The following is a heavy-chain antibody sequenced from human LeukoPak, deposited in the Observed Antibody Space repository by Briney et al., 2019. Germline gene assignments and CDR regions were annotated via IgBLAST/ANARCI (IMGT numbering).Heavy chain of an antibody. CDR2: INHSGST. D-gene: IGHD1-26*01. CDR3: ARGLYSGSYHGRVAAFDI. J-gene: IGHJ3*02. V-gene: IGHV4-34*01. CDR1: GGSFSGYY. Sequence: ASETLSLTCAVYGGSFSGYYWSWIRQPPGKGLEWIGEINHSGSTNYNPSLKSRVTISVDTSKNQFSLKLSSVTAADTAVYYCARGLYSGSYHGRVAAFDIWGQGTMVTVSS.